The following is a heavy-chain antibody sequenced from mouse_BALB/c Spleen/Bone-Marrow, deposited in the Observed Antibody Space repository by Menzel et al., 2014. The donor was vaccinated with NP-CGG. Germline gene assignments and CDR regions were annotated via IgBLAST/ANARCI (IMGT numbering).Heavy chain of an antibody. J-gene: IGHJ1*01. V-gene: IGHV2-9*02. CDR1: GFSLTSYG. CDR2: IWAGGST. Sequence: VHLVESGPGLVAPSQSLSITCTVSGFSLTSYGVHWVRQPPGKGLEWLGVIWAGGSTNYNSALMSRLSISKDNSKSQVFLKLNSLQTDDSAMYYCARDPFYYGSPHWYFDVWGAGTTSPSPQ. CDR3: ARDPFYYGSPHWYFDV. D-gene: IGHD1-1*01.